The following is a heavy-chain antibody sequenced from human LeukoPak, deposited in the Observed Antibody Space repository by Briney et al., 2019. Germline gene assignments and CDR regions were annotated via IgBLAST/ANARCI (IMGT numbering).Heavy chain of an antibody. CDR2: IIPIFGTA. Sequence: ASVKVSCKASGGTFSSYAISWVRQAPGQGLEWMGGIIPIFGTANYAQKFQGRVTITTDESTSTAYMELSSLRSEDTAVYYCARDDVDAFDIWGQGTMVTVSS. J-gene: IGHJ3*02. CDR1: GGTFSSYA. CDR3: ARDDVDAFDI. V-gene: IGHV1-69*05.